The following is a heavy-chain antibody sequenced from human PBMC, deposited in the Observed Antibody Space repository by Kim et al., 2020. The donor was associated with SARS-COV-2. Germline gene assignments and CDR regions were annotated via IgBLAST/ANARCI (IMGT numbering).Heavy chain of an antibody. Sequence: GGSLRLSCAASGFTFSSYAMSWVRQAPGKGLEWVSAISGSGGSTYYADSVKGRFTISRDNSKNTLYLQMNSLRAEDTAVYYCAKTHYMVRGVRYFDYWGQGTLVTVSS. J-gene: IGHJ4*02. CDR2: ISGSGGST. D-gene: IGHD3-10*01. V-gene: IGHV3-23*01. CDR3: AKTHYMVRGVRYFDY. CDR1: GFTFSSYA.